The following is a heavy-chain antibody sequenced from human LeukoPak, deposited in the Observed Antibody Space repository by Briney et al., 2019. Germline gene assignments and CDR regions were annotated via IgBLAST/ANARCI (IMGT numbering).Heavy chain of an antibody. J-gene: IGHJ1*01. Sequence: GGSLRLSYEASGFSFSRHWMHWVRQAPGKGLVWVSRIIGDGSITSYADSVKGRFTISRDNAKSTVHLQMNSLRVEDTAVYYCAREGSGVVTLDHWGQGTLVTVSS. CDR1: GFSFSRHW. CDR3: AREGSGVVTLDH. V-gene: IGHV3-74*01. D-gene: IGHD2-21*02. CDR2: IIGDGSIT.